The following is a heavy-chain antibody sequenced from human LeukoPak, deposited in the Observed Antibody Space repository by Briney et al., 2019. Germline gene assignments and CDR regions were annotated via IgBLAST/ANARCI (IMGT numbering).Heavy chain of an antibody. CDR2: IYYSGST. J-gene: IGHJ6*02. V-gene: IGHV4-59*11. D-gene: IGHD4-23*01. CDR3: ARELGATVVNYGMDV. Sequence: SETLSLTCTVSGDSISSHYWSWIRQPPGKGLEWIGYIYYSGSTNYNPSLRSRVAISVDTSKNQFSLKLTSVTAADTAVHYCARELGATVVNYGMDVWGQGTTVTVSS. CDR1: GDSISSHY.